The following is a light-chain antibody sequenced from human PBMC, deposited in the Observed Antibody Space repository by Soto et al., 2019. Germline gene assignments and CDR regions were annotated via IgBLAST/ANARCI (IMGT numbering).Light chain of an antibody. Sequence: DIQMTQSPSSVSASVGDTVTITCRASQTISSWLAWYQQKPGKAPELLIYAASSLQSGVPSRFSGRGSGTHFTLTIASLQPEDFATYYCRQTDSFPLTFGGGTKVEI. CDR2: AAS. J-gene: IGKJ4*01. CDR3: RQTDSFPLT. V-gene: IGKV1D-12*01. CDR1: QTISSW.